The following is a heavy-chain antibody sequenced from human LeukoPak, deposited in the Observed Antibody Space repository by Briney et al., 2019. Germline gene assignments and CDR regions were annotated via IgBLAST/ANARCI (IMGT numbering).Heavy chain of an antibody. V-gene: IGHV1-69*13. CDR1: GYTLTELS. D-gene: IGHD3-22*01. J-gene: IGHJ4*02. Sequence: GASVKVSCKVSGYTLTELSMHWVRQAPGQGLEWMGGIIPIFGTANYAQQFQGRVTITADESTSTAYMELSSLRSEDTAVYYCAILYYYDSSGYYKIFDYWGQGTLVTVSS. CDR3: AILYYYDSSGYYKIFDY. CDR2: IIPIFGTA.